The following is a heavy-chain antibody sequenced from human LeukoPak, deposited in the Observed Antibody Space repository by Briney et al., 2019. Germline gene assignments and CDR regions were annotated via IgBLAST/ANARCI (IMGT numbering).Heavy chain of an antibody. CDR1: GFTFSDAW. D-gene: IGHD3-10*01. CDR3: ATLLRGY. J-gene: IGHJ4*02. V-gene: IGHV3-15*01. CDR2: IKSKTDGGTT. Sequence: GGSPRLSCAASGFTFSDAWMYWVRQAPGKGLEWVGHIKSKTDGGTTDYAAPVKGRFTISRDDSKNTLSLQMNSLKTEDTAVYYCATLLRGYWGQGTLVTASS.